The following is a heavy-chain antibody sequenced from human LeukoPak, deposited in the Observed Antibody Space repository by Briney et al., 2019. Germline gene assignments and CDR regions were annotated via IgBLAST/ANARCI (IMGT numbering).Heavy chain of an antibody. D-gene: IGHD2-2*01. CDR1: GFTFSSYS. V-gene: IGHV3-48*04. CDR2: ISSSSSTI. CDR3: ARSGIVVVPAAPPR. Sequence: GGSLRLSCAASGFTFSSYSMNRVRQAPGKGLEWVSYISSSSSTIYYADSVKGRFTISRDNAKNSLYLQMNSLRAEDTAVYYCARSGIVVVPAAPPRWGQGTLVTVSS. J-gene: IGHJ4*02.